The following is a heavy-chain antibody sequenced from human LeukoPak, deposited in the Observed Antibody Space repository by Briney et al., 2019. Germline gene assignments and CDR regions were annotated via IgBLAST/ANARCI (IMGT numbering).Heavy chain of an antibody. Sequence: GGSLRLSCAASGFTFSNYNMNWVRQAPGKGLEWVAVISYDGSNKYYADSVKGRFTISRDNSKNTLYLQMNSLRAEDTAVYYCAGVSSSWYGGDYWGQGTLVTVSS. CDR2: ISYDGSNK. CDR1: GFTFSNYN. V-gene: IGHV3-30-3*01. J-gene: IGHJ4*02. D-gene: IGHD6-13*01. CDR3: AGVSSSWYGGDY.